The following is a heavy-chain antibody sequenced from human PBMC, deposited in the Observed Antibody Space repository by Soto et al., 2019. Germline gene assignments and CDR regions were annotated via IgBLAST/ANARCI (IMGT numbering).Heavy chain of an antibody. Sequence: PGESLRLSYAASGFTFSSYWMSWVRQAPGKGLEWVANIKQDGSEKYYVDSVKGRFTISRDNAKNSLYLQMNRMRAEDTAVSYCARIRTPGDSVLRFWILVYWGQGT. J-gene: IGHJ4*02. CDR3: ARIRTPGDSVLRFWILVY. CDR2: IKQDGSEK. V-gene: IGHV3-7*01. D-gene: IGHD3-3*01. CDR1: GFTFSSYW.